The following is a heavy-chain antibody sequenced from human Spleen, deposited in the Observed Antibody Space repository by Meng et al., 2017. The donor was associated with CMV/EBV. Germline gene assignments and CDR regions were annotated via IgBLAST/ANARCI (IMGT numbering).Heavy chain of an antibody. D-gene: IGHD6-6*01. CDR1: RYTFTSYN. CDR3: ALIRSIAAPADY. CDR2: MNPNSGNT. V-gene: IGHV1-8*02. J-gene: IGHJ4*02. Sequence: ASVKVSCKASRYTFTSYNVHWVRQATGQGLEWMGWMNPNSGNTGYAQKFQGRVTMTRNTSISTAYMELSSLRSEDTAVYYCALIRSIAAPADYWGQGTLVTVSS.